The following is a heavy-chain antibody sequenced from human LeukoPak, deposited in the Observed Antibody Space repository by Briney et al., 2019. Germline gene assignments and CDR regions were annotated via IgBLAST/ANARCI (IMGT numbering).Heavy chain of an antibody. CDR2: INPSGGST. D-gene: IGHD3-22*01. V-gene: IGHV1-46*01. Sequence: ASVKVSCKASGYTFTSYYMHWVRQAPGQGLEWMGIINPSGGSTSYAQKFRGRVTMTRDMSTSTVYMELSSLRSEDTAVYYCARDRYYDSSGYYTFDYWGQGTLVTVSS. J-gene: IGHJ4*02. CDR1: GYTFTSYY. CDR3: ARDRYYDSSGYYTFDY.